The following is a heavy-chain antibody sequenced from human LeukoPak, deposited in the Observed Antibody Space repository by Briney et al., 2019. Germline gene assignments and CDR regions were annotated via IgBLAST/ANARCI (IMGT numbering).Heavy chain of an antibody. D-gene: IGHD6-19*01. Sequence: ASVKVSCKASGYTFTGYYMHWVRQAPGQGLEWMGWISAYNGNTNYAQKLQGRVTMTTDTSTSTAYMELRSLRSDDTAVYYCASTVKQWQDYWGQGTLVTVSS. CDR2: ISAYNGNT. J-gene: IGHJ4*02. CDR1: GYTFTGYY. CDR3: ASTVKQWQDY. V-gene: IGHV1-18*04.